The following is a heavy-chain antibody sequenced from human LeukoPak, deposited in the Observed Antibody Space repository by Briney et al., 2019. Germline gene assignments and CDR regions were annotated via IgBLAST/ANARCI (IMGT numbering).Heavy chain of an antibody. D-gene: IGHD3-3*01. CDR2: MSSSTNTI. CDR3: ARVVTIFGVENYYYYMDV. V-gene: IGHV3-48*01. J-gene: IGHJ6*03. Sequence: PSETLSLTCTVSGGSISSSSYYWGWIRQAPGKGLEWISYMSSSTNTIDYADSVKGRFTISRDNADHSLYLQMNSLRAEDTAVYYCARVVTIFGVENYYYYMDVWGKGTTVTVSS. CDR1: GGSISSSS.